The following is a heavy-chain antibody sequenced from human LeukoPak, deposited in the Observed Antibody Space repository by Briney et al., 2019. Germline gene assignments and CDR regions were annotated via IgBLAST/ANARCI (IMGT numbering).Heavy chain of an antibody. V-gene: IGHV4-34*01. D-gene: IGHD3-22*01. CDR1: GGSFSGYY. CDR3: ASADYYDSSGYYY. Sequence: SETLPLTCAVYGGSFSGYYWSWIRQPPGKGLEWIGEINHSGSTNYNPSLKSRVTISVDTSKNQFSLKLSSVTAADTAVYYCASADYYDSSGYYYWGQGTLVTVSS. CDR2: INHSGST. J-gene: IGHJ4*02.